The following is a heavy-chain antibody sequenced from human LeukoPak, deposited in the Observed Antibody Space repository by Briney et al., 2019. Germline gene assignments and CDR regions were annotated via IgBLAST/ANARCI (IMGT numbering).Heavy chain of an antibody. CDR1: GFTFSSYA. CDR2: ISYDGSNK. Sequence: GGSLRLSCAASGFTFSSYAMHWDRQAPGKGLEWVAVISYDGSNKYYADSVKGRFTISRDNSKNTLYLQMNSLRAEDTAVYYCARGDYCSSTSCQDYYYYYGMDVWGQGTTVTVSS. CDR3: ARGDYCSSTSCQDYYYYYGMDV. V-gene: IGHV3-30-3*01. D-gene: IGHD2-2*01. J-gene: IGHJ6*02.